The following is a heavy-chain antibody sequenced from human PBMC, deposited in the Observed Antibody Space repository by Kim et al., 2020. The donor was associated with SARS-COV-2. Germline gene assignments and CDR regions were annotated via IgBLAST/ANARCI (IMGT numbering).Heavy chain of an antibody. D-gene: IGHD3-10*01. CDR3: AKEVVAWFGPGHDYSSFGLDV. Sequence: GGSLRLSCAASGFNFNSYAMTWVRQAPGKGLEWFSVLSASCVPTSYADSVTGRFTISRDNSRNTLNLQMNSLRAEDTAIYFCAKEVVAWFGPGHDYSSFGLDVWGQGTSVIVSS. CDR1: GFNFNSYA. CDR2: LSASCVPT. J-gene: IGHJ6*02. V-gene: IGHV3-23*01.